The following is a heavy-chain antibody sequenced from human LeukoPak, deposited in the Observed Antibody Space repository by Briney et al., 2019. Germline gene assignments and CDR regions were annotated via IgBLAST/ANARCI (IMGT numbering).Heavy chain of an antibody. J-gene: IGHJ3*01. CDR1: GFSVKSYY. CDR2: LSSGDNT. D-gene: IGHD2-15*01. Sequence: GGSLRLSCAASGFSVKSYYMSWVRQAPGRGLEWVSALSSGDNTHYADSVNGRFTISRDNSKNTLYLQLNSLRAEDTAVYYCARRYCSSCPTGHAFDLWGQGTMVTVSS. V-gene: IGHV3-53*01. CDR3: ARRYCSSCPTGHAFDL.